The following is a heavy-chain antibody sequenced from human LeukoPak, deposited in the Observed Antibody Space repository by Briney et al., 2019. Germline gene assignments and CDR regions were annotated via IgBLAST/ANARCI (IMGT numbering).Heavy chain of an antibody. D-gene: IGHD3-22*01. CDR3: ARARVYYDSSGEKTTYYFDY. CDR2: ISYDGSNK. CDR1: GFTFSNSW. V-gene: IGHV3-30*03. J-gene: IGHJ4*02. Sequence: GGSLRLSCAASGFTFSNSWMSWVRQAPGKGLEWVAVISYDGSNKYYADSVKGRFTISRDNSKNTLYLQMNSLRAEDTAVYYCARARVYYDSSGEKTTYYFDYWGQGTLVTVSS.